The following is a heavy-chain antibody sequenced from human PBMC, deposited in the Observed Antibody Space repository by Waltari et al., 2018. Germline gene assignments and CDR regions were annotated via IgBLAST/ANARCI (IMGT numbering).Heavy chain of an antibody. CDR1: GDSMSSTYW. CDR2: VHGGKT. J-gene: IGHJ4*02. V-gene: IGHV4-4*02. D-gene: IGHD2-15*01. CDR3: ARDRGRGLYLDS. Sequence: QLQLQESGPGLVKPSGTLSLTCAVSGDSMSSTYWWSWVRQPPGKGLEWIGQVHGGKTNYNPSFASRVTVSLDTPNNQFSLRVTSVTAADSAIYYCARDRGRGLYLDSWGPGTLVAVSP.